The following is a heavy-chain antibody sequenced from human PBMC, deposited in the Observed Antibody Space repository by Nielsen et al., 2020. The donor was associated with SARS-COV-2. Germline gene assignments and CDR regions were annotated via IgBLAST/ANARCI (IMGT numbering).Heavy chain of an antibody. CDR3: ALEWLLYQPGSGYDHMDV. CDR2: ISSSGSTI. D-gene: IGHD3-3*01. V-gene: IGHV3-48*03. Sequence: GESLKISCAASGFTFSSYEMNWVRQAPGKGLEWVSYISSSGSTIYYADSVKGRFTISRDNAKNSLYLQMNSLRAEDTAVYYCALEWLLYQPGSGYDHMDVWGQGTTVSVSS. CDR1: GFTFSSYE. J-gene: IGHJ6*02.